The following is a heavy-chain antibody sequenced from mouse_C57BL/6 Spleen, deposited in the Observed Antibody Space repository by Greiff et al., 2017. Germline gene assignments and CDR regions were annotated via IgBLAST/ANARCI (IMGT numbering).Heavy chain of an antibody. CDR3: ARWTYDYDAAWFAY. D-gene: IGHD2-4*01. CDR1: GFNIKDYY. CDR2: IDPEDGET. V-gene: IGHV14-2*01. J-gene: IGHJ3*01. Sequence: EVQLQQSGAELVKPGASVKLSCTASGFNIKDYYMHWVQQRTEQGLEWIGRIDPEDGETKYAPKFPGKATITADPTSNTADLQHSSLTSDDTTVYYYARWTYDYDAAWFAYWGQGTLVTVSA.